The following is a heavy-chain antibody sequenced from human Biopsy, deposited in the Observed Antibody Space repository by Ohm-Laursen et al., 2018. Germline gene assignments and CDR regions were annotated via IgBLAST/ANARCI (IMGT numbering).Heavy chain of an antibody. V-gene: IGHV4-59*01. CDR1: GGSISSDY. CDR3: ARATNSTGWPYYYFYGMGV. D-gene: IGHD2/OR15-2a*01. CDR2: IYYSGST. J-gene: IGHJ6*02. Sequence: TLSLTCIVSGGSISSDYWSWIRQTPGKGLEWIGHIYYSGSTNYNPSLKSRVTISVDTSKNQFSLRLNSVTAADTAVYYCARATNSTGWPYYYFYGMGVWGQGTTVTVSS.